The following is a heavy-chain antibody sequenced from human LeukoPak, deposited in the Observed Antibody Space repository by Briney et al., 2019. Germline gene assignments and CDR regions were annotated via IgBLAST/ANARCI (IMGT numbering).Heavy chain of an antibody. CDR2: FSTSGST. V-gene: IGHV4-4*09. CDR3: ARGPPFDY. CDR1: GGSISDFY. J-gene: IGHJ4*02. Sequence: PSETLSLTCTVSGGSISDFYWSWIRQPPGKGLEWLGYFSTSGSTNYNPSLKSRLTISVDTSKNQFSPKLTSVTAADTAVYFCARGPPFDYWGLGTLVTVSS.